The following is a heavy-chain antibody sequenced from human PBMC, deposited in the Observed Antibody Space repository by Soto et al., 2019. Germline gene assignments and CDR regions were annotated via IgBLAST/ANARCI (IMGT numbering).Heavy chain of an antibody. Sequence: SLRLSCAASGFTFSSYGMHWVRQAPGKGLEWVAVISYDGSNKYYADSVKGRFTISRDNSKNTLYLQMNSLRAEDTAVYYCAKALPMVRGDAFDIWGQGTMVTVSS. CDR1: GFTFSSYG. CDR3: AKALPMVRGDAFDI. V-gene: IGHV3-30*18. J-gene: IGHJ3*02. D-gene: IGHD3-10*01. CDR2: ISYDGSNK.